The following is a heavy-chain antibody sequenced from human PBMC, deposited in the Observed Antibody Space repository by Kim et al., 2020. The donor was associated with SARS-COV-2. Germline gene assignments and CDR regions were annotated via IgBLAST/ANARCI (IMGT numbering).Heavy chain of an antibody. CDR1: GYTFTSYD. Sequence: ASVKVSCKASGYTFTSYDINWVRQATGQGLEWMGWMNPNSGNTGYAQKFQGRVTMTRNTSISTAYMELSSLRSEDTAVYYCASCPVVVTAVYYYYYGMDVWGQGTTVTVSS. CDR3: ASCPVVVTAVYYYYYGMDV. V-gene: IGHV1-8*01. J-gene: IGHJ6*02. D-gene: IGHD2-21*02. CDR2: MNPNSGNT.